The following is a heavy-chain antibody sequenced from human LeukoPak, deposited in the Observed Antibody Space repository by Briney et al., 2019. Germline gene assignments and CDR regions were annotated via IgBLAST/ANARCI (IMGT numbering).Heavy chain of an antibody. CDR3: ARGYAQSSLPYDFWSGYDY. V-gene: IGHV4-59*12. J-gene: IGHJ4*02. D-gene: IGHD3-3*01. Sequence: SETLSLTCTVSGGSISSYYWSWIRQPPGKGLEWIGYIYYSGSTNYNPSLKSRVTISVDTSKNQFSLKLSSVTAADTAVYYCARGYAQSSLPYDFWSGYDYWGQGTLVTVSS. CDR2: IYYSGST. CDR1: GGSISSYY.